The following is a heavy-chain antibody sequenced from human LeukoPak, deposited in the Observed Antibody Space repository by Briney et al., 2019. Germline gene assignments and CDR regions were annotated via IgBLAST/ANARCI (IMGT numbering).Heavy chain of an antibody. D-gene: IGHD2-2*01. CDR3: AKDRCSSTSCPNWFDP. J-gene: IGHJ5*02. CDR2: IRYDGSNK. V-gene: IGHV3-30*02. Sequence: GGSLRLSCAASGFTFSSYGMHWVRQAPGKGLEWVAFIRYDGSNKYYADSVKGRFTISRDNSKNTLYLQMNSLRAEDTAVYYCAKDRCSSTSCPNWFDPWGQGTLVTVSS. CDR1: GFTFSSYG.